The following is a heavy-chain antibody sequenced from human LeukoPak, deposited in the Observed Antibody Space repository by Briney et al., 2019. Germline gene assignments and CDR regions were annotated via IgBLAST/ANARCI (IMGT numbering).Heavy chain of an antibody. D-gene: IGHD3-22*01. V-gene: IGHV1-24*01. CDR2: FDPEDGET. CDR3: ATETYYYDSSGYQFDF. J-gene: IGHJ4*03. CDR1: GYTLTELS. Sequence: ASVKVSCKVSGYTLTELSMHWVRQAPGKGLEWMGGFDPEDGETSYAQTFQGRVTMTEDTSTDTAYMELSSLRSEDTAVYYCATETYYYDSSGYQFDFWGNGTMVSVSS.